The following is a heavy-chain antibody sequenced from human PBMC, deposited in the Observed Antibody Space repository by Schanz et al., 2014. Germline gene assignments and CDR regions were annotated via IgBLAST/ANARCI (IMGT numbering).Heavy chain of an antibody. CDR1: GFSLDIFA. J-gene: IGHJ4*02. V-gene: IGHV3-23*01. CDR2: FNDGGVNK. D-gene: IGHD6-13*01. Sequence: EVHLLESGGGLVEPGGSLRLSCATSGFSLDIFAVSWVRQAPGKGREWVCSFNDGGVNKYYADSVKGRFTISSDNYKSTLSLRRSSLRAEDTAVYYCAKSQGSSFDSWGQGTLVTVSS. CDR3: AKSQGSSFDS.